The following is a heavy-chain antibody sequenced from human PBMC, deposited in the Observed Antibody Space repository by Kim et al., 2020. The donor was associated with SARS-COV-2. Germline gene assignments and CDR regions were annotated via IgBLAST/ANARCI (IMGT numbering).Heavy chain of an antibody. D-gene: IGHD2-2*01. J-gene: IGHJ4*02. CDR2: INPNSGGT. Sequence: ASVKVSCKASGYTFTGYYMHWVRQAPGQGLEWMGWINPNSGGTNYAQKFQGRVTMTRDTSISTAYMELSRLRSDDTAVYYCARGRINCSSTSCYFYYWGQGTLVTVSS. V-gene: IGHV1-2*02. CDR3: ARGRINCSSTSCYFYY. CDR1: GYTFTGYY.